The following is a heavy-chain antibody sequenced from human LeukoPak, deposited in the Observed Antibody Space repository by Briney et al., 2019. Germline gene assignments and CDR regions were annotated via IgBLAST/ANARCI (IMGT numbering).Heavy chain of an antibody. Sequence: SETLSLTCTVSGGSISSGGYYWSWIRQHPGKGLEWIGYIYYSGSTYYNPSLKSRVTISVDTSKNQFSLKLSSVTAADTAVYYCARLVGSSYYYDSSGEGWFDPWGQGPLVTVSS. V-gene: IGHV4-31*03. J-gene: IGHJ5*02. CDR1: GGSISSGGYY. CDR2: IYYSGST. CDR3: ARLVGSSYYYDSSGEGWFDP. D-gene: IGHD3-22*01.